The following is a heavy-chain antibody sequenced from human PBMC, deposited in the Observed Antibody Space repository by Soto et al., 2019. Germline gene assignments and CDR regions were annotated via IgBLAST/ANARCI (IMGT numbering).Heavy chain of an antibody. Sequence: SETLSLTCAVYGGSFSGYYGSWIRQPPGKGLEWIGEINHSGSTNYNPSLKSRVTISVDTSKNQFSLKLSSVTAADTAVYYCARYSGYDFDYWGQGTLVTVSS. CDR2: INHSGST. CDR3: ARYSGYDFDY. D-gene: IGHD5-12*01. J-gene: IGHJ4*02. V-gene: IGHV4-34*01. CDR1: GGSFSGYY.